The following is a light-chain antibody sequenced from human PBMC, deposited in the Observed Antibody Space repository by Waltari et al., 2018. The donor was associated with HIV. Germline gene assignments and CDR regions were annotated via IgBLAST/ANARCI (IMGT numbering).Light chain of an antibody. Sequence: QSALTQPPAASGSPGQSVTISCTGTSDDIGPYNYVSWYQQHPDKAPRLVIYEVNKRPSGVPGRFSVSKSGNTASLTVSGLQAEDEADYYCTSYAGSNDLLLFGGGTKLTVL. V-gene: IGLV2-8*01. CDR3: TSYAGSNDLLL. CDR1: SDDIGPYNY. CDR2: EVN. J-gene: IGLJ3*02.